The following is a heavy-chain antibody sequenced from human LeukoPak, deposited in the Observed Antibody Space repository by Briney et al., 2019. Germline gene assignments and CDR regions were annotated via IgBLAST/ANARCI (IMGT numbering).Heavy chain of an antibody. V-gene: IGHV4-30-2*01. CDR3: ARGAEGGNPYYFDY. Sequence: TLSLTCAVSGGSISSGGYSWSWIRQPPGKGLEWIGYIYHSGSTYYNPSLKSRVTISVDRSKNQFSLKLSSVTAADTAVYYCARGAEGGNPYYFDYWGQRTLVTVSS. J-gene: IGHJ4*02. D-gene: IGHD2-15*01. CDR2: IYHSGST. CDR1: GGSISSGGYS.